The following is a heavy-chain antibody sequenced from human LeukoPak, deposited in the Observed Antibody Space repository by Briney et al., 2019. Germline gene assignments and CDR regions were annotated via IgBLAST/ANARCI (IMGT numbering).Heavy chain of an antibody. CDR1: GFTFSSYW. D-gene: IGHD2-15*01. J-gene: IGHJ4*02. Sequence: GGSLRLSCAASGFTFSSYWMRWVRQAPGKGLEWVANIKRDGSEKNYVDSVKGRFTISRDNGKNALYLLMNSLRAEDTAVYYCAREGVVAAGDYWGQGTLVTVSS. V-gene: IGHV3-7*01. CDR3: AREGVVAAGDY. CDR2: IKRDGSEK.